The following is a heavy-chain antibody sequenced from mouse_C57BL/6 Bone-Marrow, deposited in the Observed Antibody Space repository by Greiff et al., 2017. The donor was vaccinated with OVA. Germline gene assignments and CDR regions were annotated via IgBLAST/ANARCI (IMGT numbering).Heavy chain of an antibody. V-gene: IGHV5-16*01. J-gene: IGHJ2*01. CDR2: INYDGSST. CDR3: ARWLPYYDY. Sequence: EVKLVESEGGLVQPGSSMKLSCTASGFTFSDYYMAWVRQVPEKGLEWVANINYDGSSTYYLDSLKSRFIISRDNAKNILYLQMSSLKSEDTATYYCARWLPYYDYWGQGTTLTVSS. D-gene: IGHD2-2*01. CDR1: GFTFSDYY.